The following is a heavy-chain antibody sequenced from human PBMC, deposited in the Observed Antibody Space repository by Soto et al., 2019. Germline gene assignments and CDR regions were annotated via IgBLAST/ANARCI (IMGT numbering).Heavy chain of an antibody. CDR1: GFTFSTYA. CDR2: ILYDGSKK. V-gene: IGHV3-30-3*01. D-gene: IGHD1-1*01. Sequence: QVQLVESGGGVVQPGRSLRLSCAASGFTFSTYAMHWVRQAPCKGLEWVAVILYDGSKKDYADSVKGRFTISRDNSKNTLYLQMNSLRAEDTAVYYCARVNIAWNDVGAMDVWGQGTTVTVSS. J-gene: IGHJ6*02. CDR3: ARVNIAWNDVGAMDV.